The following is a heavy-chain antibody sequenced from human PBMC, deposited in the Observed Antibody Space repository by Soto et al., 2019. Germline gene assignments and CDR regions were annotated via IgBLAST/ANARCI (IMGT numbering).Heavy chain of an antibody. Sequence: SQTLSLTCAISGDSVSSNSAAWNWIRQSPSRGLEWLGRTYYRSKWYNDYAVSVKSRITINPDTSKNQFSLQLNSVTPEDTAVYYCARAGGEKLRYSDWPLPDAFDIWGQGTMVTVSS. D-gene: IGHD3-9*01. CDR3: ARAGGEKLRYSDWPLPDAFDI. J-gene: IGHJ3*02. V-gene: IGHV6-1*01. CDR1: GDSVSSNSAA. CDR2: TYYRSKWYN.